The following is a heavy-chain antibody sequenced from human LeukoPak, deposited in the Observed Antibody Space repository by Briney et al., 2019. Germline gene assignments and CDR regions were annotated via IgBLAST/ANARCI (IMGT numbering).Heavy chain of an antibody. J-gene: IGHJ4*02. CDR1: GFSFSSYG. CDR2: LSSRGDST. CDR3: ARGRFLEWLDY. V-gene: IGHV3-23*01. Sequence: GGSLRLSCAASGFSFSSYGMNWVRQAPGKGLEWLASLSSRGDSTYYADSVKGRFTISRDNSKNTLYLQMNSLRAEDTAVYYCARGRFLEWLDYWGQGTLVTVSS. D-gene: IGHD3-3*01.